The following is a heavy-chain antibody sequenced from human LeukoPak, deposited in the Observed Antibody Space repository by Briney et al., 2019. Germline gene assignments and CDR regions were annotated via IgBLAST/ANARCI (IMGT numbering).Heavy chain of an antibody. V-gene: IGHV3-7*03. Sequence: GGSLRLSCVASGFTLSNHWMTWVRQVPGRGPEWVANVNRDGSETYYLDSVKGRFTISRDNAKSSLNLQMNSLRAEDTALYYCVRNNAMDVWGQGTAVIVSS. CDR3: VRNNAMDV. CDR1: GFTLSNHW. D-gene: IGHD2-8*01. J-gene: IGHJ6*02. CDR2: VNRDGSET.